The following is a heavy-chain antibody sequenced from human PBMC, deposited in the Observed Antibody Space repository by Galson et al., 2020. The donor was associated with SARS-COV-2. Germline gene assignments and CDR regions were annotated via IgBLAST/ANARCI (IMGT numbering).Heavy chain of an antibody. J-gene: IGHJ6*02. CDR2: ISSSGGAI. CDR3: AREVYRPQVLRYSGMDV. Sequence: GGSLRLSCAASGFTFSSYEMNWVRQAPGGGLEWLSYISSSGGAIYYADSLKGRFTISRDNAKNSLFLQMSSLGVEDTAVYYCAREVYRPQVLRYSGMDVWGQGTTVTVSS. D-gene: IGHD3-16*02. V-gene: IGHV3-48*03. CDR1: GFTFSSYE.